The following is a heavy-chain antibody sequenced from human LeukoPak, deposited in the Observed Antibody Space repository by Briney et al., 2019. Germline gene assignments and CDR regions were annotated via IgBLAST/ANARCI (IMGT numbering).Heavy chain of an antibody. CDR1: GGSISSYF. CDR3: ARALYSYGYSNWFDP. J-gene: IGHJ5*02. Sequence: SESLSLTCTVSGGSISSYFWTWIRQPPGKGLEWIGEINHSGSTNYNPSLKSRVTISVDTSKNQFSLKLSSVTAADTAVYYCARALYSYGYSNWFDPWGQGTLVTVSS. CDR2: INHSGST. D-gene: IGHD5-18*01. V-gene: IGHV4-34*01.